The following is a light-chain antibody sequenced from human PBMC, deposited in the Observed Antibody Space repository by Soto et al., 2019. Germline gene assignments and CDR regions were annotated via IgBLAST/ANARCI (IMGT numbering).Light chain of an antibody. CDR2: KAS. CDR3: QQHDSYPYT. CDR1: QSISTW. Sequence: DIQMTQAPSTLSASVGDRVTITCRASQSISTWLAWYQQKPGKAPKVLIYKASSLETGVPPRFSGSGSGTEFTLTISSMQPGDFETYYCQQHDSYPYTLGQGNKLEIK. J-gene: IGKJ2*01. V-gene: IGKV1-5*03.